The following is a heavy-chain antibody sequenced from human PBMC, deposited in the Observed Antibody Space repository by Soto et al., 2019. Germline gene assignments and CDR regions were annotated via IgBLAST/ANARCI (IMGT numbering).Heavy chain of an antibody. V-gene: IGHV4-39*01. CDR1: DDSINSDKYY. J-gene: IGHJ4*02. CDR2: VYYRGNA. Sequence: SETLSLTCSVSDDSINSDKYYWGWIRQPPGKGLEWIGSVYYRGNAYYNPSLQTRVTISLDKSKSQFSMKLNSVTAADLAVYFCARLEGLATISYYFDFWGPGALVTVSS. CDR3: ARLEGLATISYYFDF. D-gene: IGHD3-9*01.